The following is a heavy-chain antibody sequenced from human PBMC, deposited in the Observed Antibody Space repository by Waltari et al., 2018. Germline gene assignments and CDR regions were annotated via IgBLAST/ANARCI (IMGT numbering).Heavy chain of an antibody. Sequence: QVQLQESGPGLVKPSETLSLTCAVSGYSISSGYYWGWIRQPPGKGLEWIGSIYHSGSTYYNPALKSRVTISVDTSKNQFSLKLSSVTAADTAVYYCARDQGSGHLDYWGQGTLVTVSS. CDR2: IYHSGST. CDR1: GYSISSGYY. CDR3: ARDQGSGHLDY. V-gene: IGHV4-38-2*02. J-gene: IGHJ4*02. D-gene: IGHD6-19*01.